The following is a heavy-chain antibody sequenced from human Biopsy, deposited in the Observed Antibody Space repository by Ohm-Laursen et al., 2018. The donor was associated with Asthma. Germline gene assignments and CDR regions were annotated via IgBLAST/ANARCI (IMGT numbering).Heavy chain of an antibody. V-gene: IGHV3-33*01. CDR3: ARSIYDFWSGYYGMDV. J-gene: IGHJ6*02. CDR2: IWYDGSNK. D-gene: IGHD3-3*01. Sequence: LSLICTASGFTFSSYGVHWVRQAPGKGLEWVAVIWYDGSNKYYADSVKGRFTISRDNSKNTLYLQMNSLRAEDTAVYYCARSIYDFWSGYYGMDVWGQGTTVTVSS. CDR1: GFTFSSYG.